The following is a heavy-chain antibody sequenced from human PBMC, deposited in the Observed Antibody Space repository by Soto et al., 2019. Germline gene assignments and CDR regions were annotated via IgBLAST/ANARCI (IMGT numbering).Heavy chain of an antibody. V-gene: IGHV3-21*01. D-gene: IGHD1-1*01. Sequence: LSCAASGFTFSRYSMIWVRQAPGQGLEWGASITSSSSDRYYEDSLKGRITISRASTKNSLFLKLDSLRDEDTAEYFCVRKRYTVSRTDSWGQGTLVTVSS. CDR2: ITSSSSDR. CDR3: VRKRYTVSRTDS. CDR1: GFTFSRYS. J-gene: IGHJ5*01.